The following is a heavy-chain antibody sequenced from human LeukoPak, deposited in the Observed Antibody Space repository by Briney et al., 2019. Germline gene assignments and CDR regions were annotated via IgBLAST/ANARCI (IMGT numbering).Heavy chain of an antibody. Sequence: GGSLRLSCAASGFTFSSYSINWVRQAPGKGLGWVSSISSSSTYIYYADSVKGRFTLSRDNAKNSLYLQMNSLRAEDTAVYYCAREPYFYMDVWGKGTTVTVSS. CDR3: AREPYFYMDV. J-gene: IGHJ6*03. CDR2: ISSSSTYI. V-gene: IGHV3-21*01. CDR1: GFTFSSYS.